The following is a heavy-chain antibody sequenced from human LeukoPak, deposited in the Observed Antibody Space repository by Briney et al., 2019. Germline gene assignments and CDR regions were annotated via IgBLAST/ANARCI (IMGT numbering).Heavy chain of an antibody. CDR1: GFTFSSYW. D-gene: IGHD1-1*01. CDR2: ISGSGGST. J-gene: IGHJ4*02. V-gene: IGHV3-23*01. CDR3: AKDLSPGTYDY. Sequence: PGGSLRLSCAASGFTFSSYWMHWVRHAPGKGLVWVSAISGSGGSTYYADSVKGRFTISRDNSKNTLYLQMNGLRAEDTAVYYCAKDLSPGTYDYWGQGTLVTVSS.